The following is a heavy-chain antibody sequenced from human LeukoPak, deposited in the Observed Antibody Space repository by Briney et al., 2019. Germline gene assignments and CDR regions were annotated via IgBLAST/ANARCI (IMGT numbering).Heavy chain of an antibody. Sequence: ASVKVSCKASGYTFTSYDINWVRQATGQGFEWMGWMNPNSGNTGYAQKFQGRVTMTRNTSISTAYMELSSLRSEDTAVYYCARGSGVGATFGYWGQGTLVTVSS. V-gene: IGHV1-8*01. CDR1: GYTFTSYD. J-gene: IGHJ4*02. CDR2: MNPNSGNT. D-gene: IGHD1-26*01. CDR3: ARGSGVGATFGY.